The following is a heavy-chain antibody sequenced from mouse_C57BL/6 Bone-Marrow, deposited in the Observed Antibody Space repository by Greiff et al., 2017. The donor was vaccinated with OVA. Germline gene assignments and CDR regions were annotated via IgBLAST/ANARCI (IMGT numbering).Heavy chain of an antibody. CDR1: GYAFSSSW. D-gene: IGHD1-1*01. CDR3: AREDYYGSSPYWYFDV. J-gene: IGHJ1*03. Sequence: QVQLQQSGPELVKPGASVKISCKASGYAFSSSWMNWVKQRPGKGLEWIGRIYPGDGDTNYNGKFKGKATLTADKSSSTDYMQLSSLTSEDSAVYFCAREDYYGSSPYWYFDVWGTGTTVTVSS. V-gene: IGHV1-82*01. CDR2: IYPGDGDT.